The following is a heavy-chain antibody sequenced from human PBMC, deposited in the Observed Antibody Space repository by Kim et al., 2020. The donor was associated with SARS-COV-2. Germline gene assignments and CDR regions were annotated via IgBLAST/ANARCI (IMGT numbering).Heavy chain of an antibody. D-gene: IGHD3-16*01. CDR2: MNPSGGST. CDR1: GYTFTSYY. Sequence: ASVKVSCKASGYTFTSYYMHWVRQAPGQGLEWMGIMNPSGGSTSYAQKFQDIVTMTRDTSTSTVYMELSSLRSEDTAVYYCARDVSRGGIYYGMDVWGQGTSVTVSS. V-gene: IGHV1-46*01. J-gene: IGHJ6*02. CDR3: ARDVSRGGIYYGMDV.